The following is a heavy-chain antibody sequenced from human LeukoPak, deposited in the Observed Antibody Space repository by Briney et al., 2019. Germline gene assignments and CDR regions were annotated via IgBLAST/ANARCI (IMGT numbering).Heavy chain of an antibody. CDR2: IKSKTDGGTT. CDR1: GFPFSNAW. D-gene: IGHD6-19*01. J-gene: IGHJ4*02. V-gene: IGHV3-15*01. CDR3: ATDRSVAGTAFDY. Sequence: GGSLRLSSAASGFPFSNAWMSWVRQPPGKGLEWVGRIKSKTDGGTTDYAGPVTGRFTISRDDSKNTLFLQMNSLKIEDTAVYFCATDRSVAGTAFDYWGQGTVVTVSS.